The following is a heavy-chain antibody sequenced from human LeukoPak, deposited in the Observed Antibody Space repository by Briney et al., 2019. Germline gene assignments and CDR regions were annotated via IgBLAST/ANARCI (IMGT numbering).Heavy chain of an antibody. CDR2: IYTGGNT. CDR3: ARGDDSGYYDYFDY. D-gene: IGHD3-22*01. V-gene: IGHV3-53*01. Sequence: PGGSLRLSCAASGFTVESNYLSWVRQAPGKGLEWVSTIYTGGNTYYAASVKGRFTISRDFSKNTVFLHMNSLRAEDTAMYYCARGDDSGYYDYFDYWGQGALVTVSS. J-gene: IGHJ4*02. CDR1: GFTVESNY.